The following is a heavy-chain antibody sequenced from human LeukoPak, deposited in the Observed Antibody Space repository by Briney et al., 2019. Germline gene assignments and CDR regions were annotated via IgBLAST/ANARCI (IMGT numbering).Heavy chain of an antibody. CDR1: GFTFSSYG. CDR2: ISYDGSNK. Sequence: GGSLRLSCAASGFTFSSYGMHWVRQAPGKGLEWVAVISYDGSNKYYADSVKGRFTISRDNSKNTLYLQMNSLRDEDTAVYYCARKGLADYWGQGTLVTVSS. J-gene: IGHJ4*02. V-gene: IGHV3-30*03. D-gene: IGHD6-6*01. CDR3: ARKGLADY.